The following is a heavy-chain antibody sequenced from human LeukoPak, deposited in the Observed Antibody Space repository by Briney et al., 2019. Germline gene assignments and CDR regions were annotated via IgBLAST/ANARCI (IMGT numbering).Heavy chain of an antibody. CDR2: INHSGTT. D-gene: IGHD2-21*02. Sequence: SETLSLTCTVSGGSISSYYWSWIRQPPGKGLEWIGEINHSGTTNYNPSLKSRVTISVDTSKNQFSLKLSSVTAADTAVYYCARRSVTAIDYWGQGTLVTVSS. CDR3: ARRSVTAIDY. V-gene: IGHV4-34*01. CDR1: GGSISSYY. J-gene: IGHJ4*02.